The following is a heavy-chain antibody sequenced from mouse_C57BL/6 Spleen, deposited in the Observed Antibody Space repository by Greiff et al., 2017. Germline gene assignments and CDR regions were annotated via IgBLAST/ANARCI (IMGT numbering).Heavy chain of an antibody. CDR2: ISDGGSYT. CDR1: GFTFSSYA. D-gene: IGHD1-1*02. J-gene: IGHJ3*01. CDR3: ARGGMGFAY. Sequence: EVKLVESGGGLVKPGGSLKLSCAASGFTFSSYAMSWVRQTPEKRLEWVATISDGGSYTYYPDNVKGRFTISRDNAKNNLYLQMSHLKSEDTAMYYCARGGMGFAYWGQGTLVTVSA. V-gene: IGHV5-4*03.